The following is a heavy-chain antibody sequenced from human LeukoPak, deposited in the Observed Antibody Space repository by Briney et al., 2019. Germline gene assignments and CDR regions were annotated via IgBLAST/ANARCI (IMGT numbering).Heavy chain of an antibody. J-gene: IGHJ5*02. CDR2: INPSGGST. D-gene: IGHD2-2*01. Sequence: ASVKVSCKASGYTFTSYYMHWVRQAPGQWLEWMGIINPSGGSTSYAQKFQGRVTMTRDTSTSTVYMELSSLRSEDTAVYYCARGAVPAAMENWFDPWGQGTLVTVSS. CDR1: GYTFTSYY. V-gene: IGHV1-46*01. CDR3: ARGAVPAAMENWFDP.